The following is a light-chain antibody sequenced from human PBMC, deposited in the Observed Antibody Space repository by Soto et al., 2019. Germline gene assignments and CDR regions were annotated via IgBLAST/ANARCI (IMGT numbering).Light chain of an antibody. J-gene: IGKJ4*01. CDR2: AAS. CDR1: QGISSY. V-gene: IGKV1-8*01. CDR3: QQYYSYPET. Sequence: AIRMTQSPSSFSASTGDRVTITCRASQGISSYLAWYQQKPGKAPKLLIYAASTLQSGVPSRFSGSGSGTDLTLTISCLQSEDFATYYCQQYYSYPETFGGGTKVEIK.